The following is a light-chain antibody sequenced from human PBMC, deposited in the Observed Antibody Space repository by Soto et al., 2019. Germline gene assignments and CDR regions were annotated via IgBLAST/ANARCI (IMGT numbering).Light chain of an antibody. CDR2: DAS. V-gene: IGKV1-33*01. J-gene: IGKJ4*01. CDR3: QQYGSLPVT. CDR1: QDINIY. Sequence: DIQMTQSPSSLSASVGDRVTITCQASQDINIYLHWYQQKPGKAPNLLIYDASKLKIGVPSRFSGSGSGTDFTFTIIGLQPEDIGTYYCQQYGSLPVTFGGGTKVEIK.